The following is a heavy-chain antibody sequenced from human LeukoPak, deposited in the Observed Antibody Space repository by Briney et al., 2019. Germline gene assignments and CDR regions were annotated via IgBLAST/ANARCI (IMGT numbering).Heavy chain of an antibody. J-gene: IGHJ4*02. Sequence: GGSLRLSREASGFTYSSYWMHWVRQAPGKGLVWVSRINIEGSDTTYADSVKGRFTISRDNAKNTLYLQMNSLRVEDTAVYYCARDRSVTNGGFDSWGQGALVTVSS. V-gene: IGHV3-74*01. D-gene: IGHD7-27*01. CDR2: INIEGSDT. CDR1: GFTYSSYW. CDR3: ARDRSVTNGGFDS.